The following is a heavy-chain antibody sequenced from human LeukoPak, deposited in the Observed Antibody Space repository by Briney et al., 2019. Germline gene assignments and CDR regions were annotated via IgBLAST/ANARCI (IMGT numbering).Heavy chain of an antibody. J-gene: IGHJ3*01. CDR2: ISYDGSNE. Sequence: QPGRSLRLSCAASGFTFSNYGMHWVRQAPGKGLEWVAVISYDGSNEYYADSVKGRFTISRDTSRNTLYLQMNSLRAEDTAVYYCARDWTFTRLSGSHPCAFDVWGQGTMVTVSS. D-gene: IGHD3-10*01. V-gene: IGHV3-30*03. CDR3: ARDWTFTRLSGSHPCAFDV. CDR1: GFTFSNYG.